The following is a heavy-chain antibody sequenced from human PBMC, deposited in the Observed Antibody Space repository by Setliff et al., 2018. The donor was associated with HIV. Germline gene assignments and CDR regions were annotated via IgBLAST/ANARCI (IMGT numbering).Heavy chain of an antibody. Sequence: PGESLKISCKGSGYSFSSYWIGWVRQMPGKGLEWMGIIYPGDSDTRYSQSFQGQVTISADKSISTAYLQCSSLKASDTAMYYCARLGGICSGGSCTALAYTMDVWGQGTLVTVSS. D-gene: IGHD2-15*01. V-gene: IGHV5-51*01. CDR3: ARLGGICSGGSCTALAYTMDV. CDR1: GYSFSSYW. J-gene: IGHJ4*02. CDR2: IYPGDSDT.